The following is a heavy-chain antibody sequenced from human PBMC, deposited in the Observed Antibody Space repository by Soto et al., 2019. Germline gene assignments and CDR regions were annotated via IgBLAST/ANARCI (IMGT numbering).Heavy chain of an antibody. CDR1: GYSFTSDW. V-gene: IGHV5-51*01. D-gene: IGHD1-26*01. CDR3: ARHTWSSGSTAAFDY. Sequence: LGSALKISCKCSGYSFTSDWIGWGRQMPEKGLEWMGIIYPGDSDTRHSPSFQGQVTISADRSISTAYPQWGSLKASDTAMYYCARHTWSSGSTAAFDYWGEGNQVTVSS. CDR2: IYPGDSDT. J-gene: IGHJ4*02.